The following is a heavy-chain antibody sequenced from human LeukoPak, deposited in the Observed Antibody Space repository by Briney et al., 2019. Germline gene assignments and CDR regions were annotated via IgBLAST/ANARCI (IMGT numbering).Heavy chain of an antibody. CDR1: GVSFSGYY. CDR2: INHSGST. Sequence: SETLSLTCAVYGVSFSGYYWSWIRQPPGKGLEWIGEINHSGSTNYNPSLKSRVTISVDTSKNQFSLKLSSVTAADTAVYYCARESVLFNDAFDIWGQGTMVTVSS. J-gene: IGHJ3*02. CDR3: ARESVLFNDAFDI. D-gene: IGHD3-10*01. V-gene: IGHV4-34*01.